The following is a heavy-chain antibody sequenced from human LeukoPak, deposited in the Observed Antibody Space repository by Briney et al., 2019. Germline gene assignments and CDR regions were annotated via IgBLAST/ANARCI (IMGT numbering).Heavy chain of an antibody. D-gene: IGHD4-23*01. CDR2: INPNGGGT. J-gene: IGHJ5*02. CDR3: ATGMSLSRWYPYNWFDP. V-gene: IGHV1-2*02. Sequence: ASVKVSCKASGYTFTGYYMHWVRQAPGQGLEWMGWINPNGGGTNYAQKFQGRVTMTEDTSTDTAYMELSSLRSEDTAVYYCATGMSLSRWYPYNWFDPWGQGTLVTVSS. CDR1: GYTFTGYY.